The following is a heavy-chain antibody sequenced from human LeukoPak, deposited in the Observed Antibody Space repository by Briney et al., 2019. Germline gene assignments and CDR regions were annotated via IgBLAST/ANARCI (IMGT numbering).Heavy chain of an antibody. J-gene: IGHJ4*02. CDR3: ARDQLEPSRWFDY. CDR1: GFTFSTYW. Sequence: SGGSLRLSCAASGFTFSTYWMHWVRQAPGKGLVWVSRMNNDGSIRDYADSVKGRFTISRDNAKNTLYLQMNSLRVEDTAMYYCARDQLEPSRWFDYWGQGTLVTVSS. D-gene: IGHD1-1*01. V-gene: IGHV3-74*01. CDR2: MNNDGSIR.